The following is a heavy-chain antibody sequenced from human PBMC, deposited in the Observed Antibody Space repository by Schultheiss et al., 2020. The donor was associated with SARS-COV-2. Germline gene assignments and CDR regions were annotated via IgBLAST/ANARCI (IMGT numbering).Heavy chain of an antibody. CDR2: IIPIFGTA. V-gene: IGHV1-69*13. D-gene: IGHD3-10*01. CDR3: ARIYGSGSYVDY. CDR1: GYTFTSYG. J-gene: IGHJ4*02. Sequence: SVKVSCKASGYTFTSYGISWVRQAPGQGLEWMGGIIPIFGTANYAQKFQGRVTITADESTSTAYMELSSLRSEDTAVYYCARIYGSGSYVDYWGQGTLVTVSS.